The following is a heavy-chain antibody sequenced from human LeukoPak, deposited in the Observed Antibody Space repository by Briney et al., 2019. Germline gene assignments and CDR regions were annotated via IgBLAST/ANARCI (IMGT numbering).Heavy chain of an antibody. CDR2: ISSSSSYI. D-gene: IGHD3-10*01. V-gene: IGHV3-21*01. J-gene: IGHJ3*02. CDR3: ARAEWFGVVTGAFDI. CDR1: GFTFSSYG. Sequence: GGSLRLSCAASGFTFSSYGMNWVRQAPGKGLEWVSSISSSSSYIHYADSMKGRFTISRDNAKKSLYLQMNSLRAEDTAVCCARAEWFGVVTGAFDIWGQGTMVTVSS.